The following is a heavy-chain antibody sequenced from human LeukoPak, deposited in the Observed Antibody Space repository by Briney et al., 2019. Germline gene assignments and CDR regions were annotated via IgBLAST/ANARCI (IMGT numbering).Heavy chain of an antibody. CDR2: ISWNSGSI. J-gene: IGHJ3*02. D-gene: IGHD6-13*01. CDR3: AKDLSSSWEGSAFDI. V-gene: IGHV3-9*01. Sequence: PGRSLRLSCAASGFTFEDYAMHWVRQAPGKGLEWGSGISWNSGSIGYADSVKGRFTISRDNAKNSLYLQMNSLRAEDTALYYCAKDLSSSWEGSAFDIWGQGTMVTVSS. CDR1: GFTFEDYA.